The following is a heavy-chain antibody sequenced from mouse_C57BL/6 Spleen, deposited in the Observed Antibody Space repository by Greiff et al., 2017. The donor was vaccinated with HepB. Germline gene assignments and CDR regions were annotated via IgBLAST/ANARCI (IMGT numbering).Heavy chain of an antibody. V-gene: IGHV1-7*01. CDR3: ARSPVYCGNPYWYFDV. Sequence: VKLMESGAELAKPGASVKLSCKASGYTFTSYWMHWVQQRPGQGLEWIGYINPSSGYTKYNQQFKDKSTLTADKSSSTSYMQLSSLKYEDSAVYYCARSPVYCGNPYWYFDVWGTGTTVTVSS. J-gene: IGHJ1*03. D-gene: IGHD2-1*01. CDR1: GYTFTSYW. CDR2: INPSSGYT.